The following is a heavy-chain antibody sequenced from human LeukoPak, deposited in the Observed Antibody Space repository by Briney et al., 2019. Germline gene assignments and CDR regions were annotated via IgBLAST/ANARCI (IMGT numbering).Heavy chain of an antibody. D-gene: IGHD6-19*01. Sequence: PSETLSLTCTVSGGSISSYYWSWIRQPPGKGLEWIGYIYYSGSTNYNPSLKSRVTISVDTSKNQFSLKLSSVTAADTAVYYCARDFPSSGWYRDALDIWGQGTMVTVFS. CDR3: ARDFPSSGWYRDALDI. J-gene: IGHJ3*02. CDR2: IYYSGST. V-gene: IGHV4-59*01. CDR1: GGSISSYY.